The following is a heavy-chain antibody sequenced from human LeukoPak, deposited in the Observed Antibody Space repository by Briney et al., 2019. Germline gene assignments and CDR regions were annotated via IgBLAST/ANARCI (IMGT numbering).Heavy chain of an antibody. CDR3: ARVGFDYVWGSYRSTKLDY. D-gene: IGHD3-16*02. V-gene: IGHV4-34*01. Sequence: SETLSLTCAVYGGSLSGYYWSWIRQPPGKGLEWIGEINHSGSTNYNPSLKSRVTISVDTSKNQFSLKLSSVTAADTAVYYCARVGFDYVWGSYRSTKLDYWGQGTLVTVSS. CDR2: INHSGST. CDR1: GGSLSGYY. J-gene: IGHJ4*02.